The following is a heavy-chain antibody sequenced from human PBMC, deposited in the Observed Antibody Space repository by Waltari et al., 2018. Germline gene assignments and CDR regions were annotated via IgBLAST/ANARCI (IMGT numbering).Heavy chain of an antibody. D-gene: IGHD1-26*01. V-gene: IGHV3-21*01. J-gene: IGHJ4*02. Sequence: EVQLVESGGGLVKPGGSLRLSCAASGFTFSSYSMNWVRQAPGKGLEWCSSISRSSSYRYYSNAVKGRVTISRDNAKNSLYLQMNSLRAEDTAVYYCARGGVGATEDFDYWGQGTLVTVSS. CDR2: ISRSSSYR. CDR3: ARGGVGATEDFDY. CDR1: GFTFSSYS.